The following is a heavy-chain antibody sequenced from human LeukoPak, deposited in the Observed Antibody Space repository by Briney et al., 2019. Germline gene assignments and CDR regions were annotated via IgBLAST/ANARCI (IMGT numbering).Heavy chain of an antibody. Sequence: PAGSLRLSCAASGVTVSSNYMSWVRQAPGKGLELVSVIYSGGSTYYADSLKGRFTISRDNSKNTLYLQMNSLRAEDTAVYYCATDLRSPEEDTVAPGYYYYYGMDVWGQGTPVTVSS. CDR2: IYSGGST. D-gene: IGHD4-23*01. V-gene: IGHV3-66*01. CDR1: GVTVSSNY. CDR3: ATDLRSPEEDTVAPGYYYYYGMDV. J-gene: IGHJ6*02.